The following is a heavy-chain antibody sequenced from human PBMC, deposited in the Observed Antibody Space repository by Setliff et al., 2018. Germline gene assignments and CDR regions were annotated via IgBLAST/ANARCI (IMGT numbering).Heavy chain of an antibody. CDR2: IKEDESEK. CDR3: ARTCSGSGCYAGLES. J-gene: IGHJ4*02. CDR1: GFSFSNYY. V-gene: IGHV3-7*01. Sequence: GGSLRLSCVASGFSFSNYYMSWVRQAPGKGREWVANIKEDESEKHYVGSVKGRFTISRDNARNSVYLQMNSLRPEDTAVYYCARTCSGSGCYAGLESWGQGTPVTVSS. D-gene: IGHD2-15*01.